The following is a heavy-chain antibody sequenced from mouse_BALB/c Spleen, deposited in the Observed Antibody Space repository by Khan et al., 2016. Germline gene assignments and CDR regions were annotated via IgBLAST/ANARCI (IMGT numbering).Heavy chain of an antibody. V-gene: IGHV3-2*02. Sequence: EVQLQESGPGLVKPSQSLSLTCTVTGYSITSDYAWNWIRPFPGNKLEWMGYISYSGSTSYTPSLTRRISITRATSKNQFFLQLNSVTPEATATYCCASTAYYFAYWGQGTTLTVSS. D-gene: IGHD4-1*02. CDR1: GYSITSDYA. J-gene: IGHJ2*01. CDR3: ASTAYYFAY. CDR2: ISYSGST.